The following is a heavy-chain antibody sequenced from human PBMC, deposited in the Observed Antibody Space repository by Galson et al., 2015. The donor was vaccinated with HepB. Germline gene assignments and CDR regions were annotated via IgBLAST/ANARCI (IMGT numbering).Heavy chain of an antibody. CDR1: GYSFTSYW. CDR3: ARLAMVRGGQDGMDV. D-gene: IGHD3-10*01. Sequence: QSGAEVKKPGESLKISCTGSGYSFTSYWIGWVRQMPGKGLEWMGIIYPGDSDTRYSPSFQGQVTISADKSISTAYLQWSSLKASDTAMYYCARLAMVRGGQDGMDVWGQRTTVTVSS. J-gene: IGHJ6*02. CDR2: IYPGDSDT. V-gene: IGHV5-51*01.